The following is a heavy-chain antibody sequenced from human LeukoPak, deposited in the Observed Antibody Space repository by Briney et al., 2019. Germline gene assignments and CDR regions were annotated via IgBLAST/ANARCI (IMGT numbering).Heavy chain of an antibody. CDR3: ASQGVVVITTSLEY. D-gene: IGHD3-22*01. CDR2: INPNSGGT. J-gene: IGHJ4*02. Sequence: GASVKVSCKASGYTFTGYFMHWVRQALGQGLEWMGRINPNSGGTNYAQKFQGRVTMTRDTSISTAYMELSRLRSDDTAVYYCASQGVVVITTSLEYWGQGTLVTVSS. V-gene: IGHV1-2*06. CDR1: GYTFTGYF.